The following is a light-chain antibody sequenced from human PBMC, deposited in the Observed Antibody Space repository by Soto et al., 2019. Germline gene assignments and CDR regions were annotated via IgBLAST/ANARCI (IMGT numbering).Light chain of an antibody. CDR1: QTVTNNF. CDR2: GAS. Sequence: EIMLTQSPGTLSLSPGERATLSCRASQTVTNNFLAWYQQAPGQAPRLLIYGASNRATGIPARFSGSGSGTDFTLTISRLEAEDFASYYCQQRLTGPWTFGQGTRVEI. CDR3: QQRLTGPWT. J-gene: IGKJ1*01. V-gene: IGKV3D-20*02.